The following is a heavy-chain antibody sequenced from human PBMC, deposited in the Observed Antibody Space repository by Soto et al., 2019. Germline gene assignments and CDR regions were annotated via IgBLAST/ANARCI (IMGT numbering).Heavy chain of an antibody. CDR3: ARDRRNDFWSGYPNPDY. CDR2: INHSGST. J-gene: IGHJ4*02. D-gene: IGHD3-3*01. V-gene: IGHV4-34*01. Sequence: PSETLSLTCAVYGGSFSGYYWSWIRQPPGNGLEWIGEINHSGSTNYNPSLKSRVTISVDTSKNQFSLKLSSVTAADTAVYYCARDRRNDFWSGYPNPDYWGQGTLVTVSS. CDR1: GGSFSGYY.